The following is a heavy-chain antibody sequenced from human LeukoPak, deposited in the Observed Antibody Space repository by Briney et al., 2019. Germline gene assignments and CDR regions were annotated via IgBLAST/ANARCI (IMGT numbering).Heavy chain of an antibody. V-gene: IGHV3-23*01. CDR3: ANTPLYSSGWYKMTY. CDR2: ISGSGGST. D-gene: IGHD6-19*01. Sequence: GGSLRLSCAASGFTFSSYALSWVRQAPRKGLEWVSSISGSGGSTYYADSVKGRFTISRDNSKNALYLQMSSLRVEDTAVYYCANTPLYSSGWYKMTYWGQGTLVTVSS. CDR1: GFTFSSYA. J-gene: IGHJ4*02.